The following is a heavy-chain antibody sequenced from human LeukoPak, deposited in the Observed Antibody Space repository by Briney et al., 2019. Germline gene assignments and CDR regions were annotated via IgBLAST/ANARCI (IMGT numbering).Heavy chain of an antibody. CDR2: ISSSSSYI. CDR3: ASHYGDYPYLDY. CDR1: GFTFRSYS. J-gene: IGHJ4*02. V-gene: IGHV3-21*01. D-gene: IGHD4-17*01. Sequence: GGSLRLSCAASGFTFRSYSMNWVRQAPGKGLEWVSSISSSSSYIYYADSLKGRFTISRDNAKNSLYLQMNSLRAEDTAVYYCASHYGDYPYLDYWGLGTLVTVSS.